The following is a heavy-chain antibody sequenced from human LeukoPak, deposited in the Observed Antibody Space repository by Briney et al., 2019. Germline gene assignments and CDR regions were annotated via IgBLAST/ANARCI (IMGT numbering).Heavy chain of an antibody. J-gene: IGHJ4*02. V-gene: IGHV1-2*02. CDR2: INPNSGGT. D-gene: IGHD3-22*01. CDR3: ARGGRYFYESRFDS. Sequence: ASAKVSCKTSGYTFTGYYIHWVRQAPGQGLEWMGWINPNSGGTNYAQKFQGRVTMTTDTSISAAYMELSSLRSDDTAVYYCARGGRYFYESRFDSWGQGTLVTVSS. CDR1: GYTFTGYY.